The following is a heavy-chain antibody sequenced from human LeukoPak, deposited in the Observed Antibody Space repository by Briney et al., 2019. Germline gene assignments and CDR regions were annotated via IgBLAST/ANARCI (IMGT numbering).Heavy chain of an antibody. CDR3: ARPKRGRYSYGNDAFDI. Sequence: GESLKISCKGSGYNFTNYWIGWVRQMPGKGLEWMGIIYPGDSDTRYSPSFQGQVTISDDKSISTAYLQWSSLKASDTAMYYCARPKRGRYSYGNDAFDIWGQGTMVIVSS. D-gene: IGHD5-18*01. V-gene: IGHV5-51*01. CDR1: GYNFTNYW. J-gene: IGHJ3*02. CDR2: IYPGDSDT.